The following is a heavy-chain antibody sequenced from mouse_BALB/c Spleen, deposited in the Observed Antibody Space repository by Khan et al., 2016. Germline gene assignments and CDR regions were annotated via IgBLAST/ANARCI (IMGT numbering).Heavy chain of an antibody. CDR2: INTNTGDP. Sequence: QIQLVQSGPELKKPGETVKISCKGSGYTFIKYGMNWVKQAPGKGLKWMGWINTNTGDPTYAEEFKGRFVFSLETSVSTAYLQISNLKNEDTAAYFCAGSARQLGRSDYWGQGTPLTVSA. V-gene: IGHV9-3*02. CDR3: AGSARQLGRSDY. D-gene: IGHD3-2*01. CDR1: GYTFIKYG. J-gene: IGHJ2*01.